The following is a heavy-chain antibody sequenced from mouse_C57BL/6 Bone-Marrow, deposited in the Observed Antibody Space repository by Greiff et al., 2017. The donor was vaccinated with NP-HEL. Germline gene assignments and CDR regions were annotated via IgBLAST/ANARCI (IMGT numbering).Heavy chain of an antibody. V-gene: IGHV14-4*01. Sequence: VQLQQSGAELVRPGASVKLSCTASGFNIKDDYMHWVKQRPEQGLEWIGWIDPENGATEYASKFQGKATITADTSSNTAYLQISSLTSEDTAVYYCTTKGYSNYAMDYWGQGTSVTVSS. CDR3: TTKGYSNYAMDY. D-gene: IGHD2-5*01. CDR1: GFNIKDDY. CDR2: IDPENGAT. J-gene: IGHJ4*01.